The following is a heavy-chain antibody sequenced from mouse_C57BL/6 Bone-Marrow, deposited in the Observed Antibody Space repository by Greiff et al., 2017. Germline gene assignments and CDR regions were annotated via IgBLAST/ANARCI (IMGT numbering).Heavy chain of an antibody. D-gene: IGHD1-1*01. V-gene: IGHV1-69*01. Sequence: QVQLQQPGAELVMPGASVKLSCKASGYTFTSYWMHWVKQRPGQGLEWIGEIDPSDSYTNYNQKFKGKSTLTVDKSSSTAYMQLSSLTSEDSAVYYCARCGTTVFYYYAMDYWGQGTSVTVSS. CDR3: ARCGTTVFYYYAMDY. CDR2: IDPSDSYT. CDR1: GYTFTSYW. J-gene: IGHJ4*01.